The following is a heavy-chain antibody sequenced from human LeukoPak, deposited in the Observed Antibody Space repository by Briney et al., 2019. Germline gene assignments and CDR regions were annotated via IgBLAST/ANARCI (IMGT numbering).Heavy chain of an antibody. V-gene: IGHV3-11*04. Sequence: GGSLRLSCAASGFTFSDYYMSWIRQAPGKGLEWVSYISSSGSTIYYADSVKGRFTISRDNAKNSLYLQMNSLRAEDTAVYYCARDLEGDYYDSSGYYSGFDYWGQGTLVTVSS. CDR2: ISSSGSTI. CDR3: ARDLEGDYYDSSGYYSGFDY. CDR1: GFTFSDYY. J-gene: IGHJ4*02. D-gene: IGHD3-22*01.